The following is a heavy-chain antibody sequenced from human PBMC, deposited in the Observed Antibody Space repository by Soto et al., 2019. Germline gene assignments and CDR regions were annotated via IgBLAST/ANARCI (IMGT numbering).Heavy chain of an antibody. CDR1: GGTFSSYA. Sequence: SVKVSCKASGGTFSSYAISWVRQAPGQGLEWMGGIIPIFGTANYAQKFQGRVTITADESTSTAYMELSSLRSEDTAVYYCARVKYSSGLRDVNWFDPWGQGTLVTVSS. CDR2: IIPIFGTA. V-gene: IGHV1-69*13. J-gene: IGHJ5*02. CDR3: ARVKYSSGLRDVNWFDP. D-gene: IGHD6-19*01.